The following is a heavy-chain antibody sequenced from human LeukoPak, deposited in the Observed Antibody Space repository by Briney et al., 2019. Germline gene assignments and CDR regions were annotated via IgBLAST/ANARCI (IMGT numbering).Heavy chain of an antibody. V-gene: IGHV3-21*01. Sequence: GGSLRLSCAASGFTFSTYSMNWVRQAPGKGLEWVSSISTSSSYIYYADSVKGRFTISRDKAKNSLYLQMDSLRAEDTAVYYCARGWSLPDYWGQGTLVTVSS. D-gene: IGHD4-17*01. CDR1: GFTFSTYS. J-gene: IGHJ4*02. CDR2: ISTSSSYI. CDR3: ARGWSLPDY.